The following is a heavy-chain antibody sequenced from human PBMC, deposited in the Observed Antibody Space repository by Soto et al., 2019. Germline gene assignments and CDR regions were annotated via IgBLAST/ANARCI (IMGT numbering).Heavy chain of an antibody. CDR3: ARHPERIAQIGWFDP. CDR2: ISSSSSTI. CDR1: GFTFSSYS. V-gene: IGHV3-48*01. J-gene: IGHJ5*02. D-gene: IGHD2-8*01. Sequence: EVQLVESGGGLVQPGGSLRLSCAASGFTFSSYSMNWVRQAPGKGLEWVSYISSSSSTIYYADSVKGRFTISRDNAKNSLDLQMNGLRADDTAVYYCARHPERIAQIGWFDPWGQGTLVTVSS.